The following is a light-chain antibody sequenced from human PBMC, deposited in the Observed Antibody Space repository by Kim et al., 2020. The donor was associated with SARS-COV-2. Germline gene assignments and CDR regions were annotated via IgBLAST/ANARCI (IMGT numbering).Light chain of an antibody. CDR1: QSIGTW. CDR3: QQYKRSPGLT. J-gene: IGKJ4*01. CDR2: EAS. Sequence: DIQMTQSPSTLSVSVGDRVTNTCRASQSIGTWLAWYQQKPGKAPRLLIYEASNLDSGVPSRFSGSGSGTEFTLTISSLQTDDFATYYCQQYKRSPGLTFGGGTKVDIK. V-gene: IGKV1-5*03.